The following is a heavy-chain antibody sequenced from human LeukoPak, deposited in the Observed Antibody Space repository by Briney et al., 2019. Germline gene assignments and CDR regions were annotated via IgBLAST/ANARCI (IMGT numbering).Heavy chain of an antibody. CDR2: ISWNSGSI. CDR1: GFTFSSFG. D-gene: IGHD6-13*01. J-gene: IGHJ5*02. Sequence: GGTLRLSCAASGFTFSSFGMSWVRQAPGKGLEWVSGISWNSGSIGYADSVKGRFTISRDNAKNSLYLQMNSLRAEDTALYYCAKGRQYSSSWYHWFDPWGQGTLVTVSS. V-gene: IGHV3-9*01. CDR3: AKGRQYSSSWYHWFDP.